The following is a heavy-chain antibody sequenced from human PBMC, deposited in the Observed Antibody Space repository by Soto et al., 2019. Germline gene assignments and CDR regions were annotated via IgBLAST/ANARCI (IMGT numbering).Heavy chain of an antibody. CDR3: ARGENYYDSSGYPY. Sequence: SETLSLTCTVSGGAISSYYWSWIRQPPGKGLEWIGYIYYSGSTNYNPSLKSRVTISVDTSKNQFSLKLSSVTAADTAVYYCARGENYYDSSGYPYWGQGTLVTVSS. D-gene: IGHD3-22*01. CDR1: GGAISSYY. J-gene: IGHJ4*02. V-gene: IGHV4-59*01. CDR2: IYYSGST.